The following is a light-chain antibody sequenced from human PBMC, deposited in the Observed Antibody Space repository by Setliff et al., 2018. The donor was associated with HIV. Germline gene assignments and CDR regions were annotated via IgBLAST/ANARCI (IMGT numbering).Light chain of an antibody. V-gene: IGLV2-14*01. CDR3: CSYTSSNTDV. CDR1: SSDVGAYNY. CDR2: EVS. J-gene: IGLJ1*01. Sequence: QSVLTQPASVSGSPGQSITISCTGTSSDVGAYNYDSWYQQYPGKAPKLMIYEVSNRPSGVSNRFSGSKSGNTASLTISGLQAEDEADYYCCSYTSSNTDVFGTGTKVTVL.